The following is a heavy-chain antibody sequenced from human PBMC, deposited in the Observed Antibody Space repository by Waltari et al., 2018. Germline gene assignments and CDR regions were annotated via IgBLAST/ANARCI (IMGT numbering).Heavy chain of an antibody. J-gene: IGHJ4*02. V-gene: IGHV3-23*01. CDR2: VSGGGGST. CDR1: GFTFSSYA. CDR3: AKDSGGWLQSRYFDY. D-gene: IGHD2-15*01. Sequence: EVQLLESGGGLVQPGGSLRLSCAASGFTFSSYAMSWVRQAPGKGLGWGSAVSGGGGSTYYADSAKGRFTISRDNSKNTLYLQMNSLRAEDTAVYYCAKDSGGWLQSRYFDYWGQGTLVTVSS.